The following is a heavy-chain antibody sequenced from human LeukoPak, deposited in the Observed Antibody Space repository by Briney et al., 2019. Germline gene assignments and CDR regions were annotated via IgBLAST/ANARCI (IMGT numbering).Heavy chain of an antibody. D-gene: IGHD6-13*01. CDR2: IYPGDSDT. V-gene: IGHV5-51*01. CDR1: GYSFTSYW. Sequence: GESLKISCKGSGYSFTSYWIGWVRQMPGKGLEWMGIIYPGDSDTRYSSSFQGQVTISADKSISTAYLQWSSLKASDTAMYYCARHGDIYSSSWEGDYWGQGTLVTVSS. CDR3: ARHGDIYSSSWEGDY. J-gene: IGHJ4*02.